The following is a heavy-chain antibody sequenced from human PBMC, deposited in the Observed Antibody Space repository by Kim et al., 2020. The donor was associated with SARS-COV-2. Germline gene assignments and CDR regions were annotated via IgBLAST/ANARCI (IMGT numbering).Heavy chain of an antibody. V-gene: IGHV1-69*04. J-gene: IGHJ4*02. D-gene: IGHD3-10*01. Sequence: SVKVSCKASGGTFSSYAISWVRQAPGQGLEWMGRIIPILGIANYAQKFQGRVTITADKSTSTAYMELSSLRSEDTAVYYCARDRPPTMVRGVFGYWGQGTLVTVSS. CDR2: IIPILGIA. CDR1: GGTFSSYA. CDR3: ARDRPPTMVRGVFGY.